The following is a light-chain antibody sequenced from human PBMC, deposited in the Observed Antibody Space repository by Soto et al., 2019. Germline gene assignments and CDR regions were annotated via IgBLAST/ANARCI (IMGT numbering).Light chain of an antibody. CDR3: QQYHNWPPWT. CDR2: GAS. V-gene: IGKV3-15*01. Sequence: IVLTQSPGTRSVSQMERVTLSFLASQSVSSNLAWDHQKTGQAHTLLLYGASTRATGIPARFSGSGSGTEFTLTISSLQSEDFAVYYCQQYHNWPPWTFGQGTKVDIK. J-gene: IGKJ1*01. CDR1: QSVSSN.